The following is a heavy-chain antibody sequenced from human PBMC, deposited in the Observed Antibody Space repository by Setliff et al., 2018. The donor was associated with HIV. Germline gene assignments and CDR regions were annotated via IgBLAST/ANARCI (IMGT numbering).Heavy chain of an antibody. CDR2: IGYNGDT. D-gene: IGHD2-15*01. CDR3: ARWGASGGRPDWHAFDM. J-gene: IGHJ3*02. CDR1: GGSINSYY. Sequence: SETLSLTCTVSGGSINSYYWNWIRQSPGKGLEWIGFIGYNGDTSYNPSLNSRVTLSVDRSKNQFSLKLSSVSAADTAVYFCARWGASGGRPDWHAFDMWGQGTMVTVSS. V-gene: IGHV4-59*01.